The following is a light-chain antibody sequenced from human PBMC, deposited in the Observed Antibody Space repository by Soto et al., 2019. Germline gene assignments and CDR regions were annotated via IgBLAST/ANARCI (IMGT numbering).Light chain of an antibody. J-gene: IGKJ5*01. CDR2: DAS. CDR3: QQRYNWPPIT. V-gene: IGKV3-11*01. Sequence: EIVLTQSPATLSLSPGERATLSCRASQSVSSYLAWYQQKPGQAPRLLTYDASNRATGIPARFSGSGSGTDFTLTISSLEPEDFAIYYCQQRYNWPPITFGQGTRLEIK. CDR1: QSVSSY.